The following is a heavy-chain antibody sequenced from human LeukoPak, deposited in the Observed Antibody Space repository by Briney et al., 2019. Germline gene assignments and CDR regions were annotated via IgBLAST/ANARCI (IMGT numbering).Heavy chain of an antibody. J-gene: IGHJ4*02. CDR3: ARAKVAAYFDY. CDR1: GFTFSSYS. V-gene: IGHV3-21*01. Sequence: GGSLRLSCAASGFTFSSYSMNWVRQAPGKGLEWVSSISSSGSYIYYADSVKGRFTISRDNAKNSLYLQMNSLRAEDTAVYYCARAKVAAYFDYWGQGTLVTVSS. CDR2: ISSSGSYI. D-gene: IGHD2-15*01.